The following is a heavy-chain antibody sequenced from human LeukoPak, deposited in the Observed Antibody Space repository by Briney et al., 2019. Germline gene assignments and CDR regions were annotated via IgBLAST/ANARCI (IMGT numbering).Heavy chain of an antibody. V-gene: IGHV4-39*01. Sequence: SETLSLTCTVSGDSISSSNCYWGWIRQPPGKGLEWIGSIYFSGGTYYNASLKSRVTISVDTSKNQFSLKLSSVTAADTAVYYCARGRYDYVWGSYRSSNFDYWGQGTLVTVSS. CDR3: ARGRYDYVWGSYRSSNFDY. D-gene: IGHD3-16*02. CDR1: GDSISSSNCY. CDR2: IYFSGGT. J-gene: IGHJ4*02.